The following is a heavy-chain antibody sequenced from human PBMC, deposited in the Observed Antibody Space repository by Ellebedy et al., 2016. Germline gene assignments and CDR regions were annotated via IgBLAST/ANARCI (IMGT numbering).Heavy chain of an antibody. CDR3: ARDVYYYGSGSYLDVFDI. Sequence: ASVKVSCKASGYSFTTYGISWVRQAPGQGLEWMGWIRAYNGETNYAQKLQGRVTMTTDTSTSTVYKELRRLRSDDTAVYYCARDVYYYGSGSYLDVFDIWGQGTMVTVSS. J-gene: IGHJ3*02. CDR2: IRAYNGET. D-gene: IGHD3-10*01. CDR1: GYSFTTYG. V-gene: IGHV1-18*01.